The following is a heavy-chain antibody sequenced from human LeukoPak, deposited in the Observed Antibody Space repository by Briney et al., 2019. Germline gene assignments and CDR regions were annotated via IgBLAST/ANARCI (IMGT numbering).Heavy chain of an antibody. J-gene: IGHJ4*02. Sequence: PSETLSLTCAVSGVSITDNWWSWVRQPPGKGLEWIGEILHTGPTNFNPSLKSRVTISMDKSKNQFSLKLSSVTAADTAFYYCARSTNWKFDYWGQGTLVTVSS. CDR1: GVSITDNW. V-gene: IGHV4-4*02. CDR2: ILHTGPT. CDR3: ARSTNWKFDY. D-gene: IGHD1-20*01.